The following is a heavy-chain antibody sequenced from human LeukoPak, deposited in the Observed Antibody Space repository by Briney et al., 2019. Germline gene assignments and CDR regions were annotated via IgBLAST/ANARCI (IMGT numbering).Heavy chain of an antibody. J-gene: IGHJ4*02. Sequence: PSETLSLTCTVPGGSISSGGYYWSWIRQPPGKGLEWIGYIYHSGSTYYNPSLKSRVTISVDRSKNQFSLKLSSVTAADTAVYYCARSAAAGPIDYWGQGTLVTVSS. CDR3: ARSAAAGPIDY. CDR2: IYHSGST. CDR1: GGSISSGGYY. V-gene: IGHV4-30-2*01. D-gene: IGHD6-13*01.